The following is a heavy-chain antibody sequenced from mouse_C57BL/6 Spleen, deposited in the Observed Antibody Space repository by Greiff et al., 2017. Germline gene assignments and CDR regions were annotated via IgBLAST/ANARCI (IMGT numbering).Heavy chain of an antibody. J-gene: IGHJ3*01. Sequence: VQLKESGPELVKPGASVKMSCKASGYTFTDYNMHWVKQSHGKSLEWIGYINPNNGGTSYNQKFKGKATLTVNKSSSTAYMERRSLTSEDSAVYYGARDGDYGAWFAYWGQGTLVTVSA. CDR3: ARDGDYGAWFAY. D-gene: IGHD2-13*01. CDR2: INPNNGGT. V-gene: IGHV1-22*01. CDR1: GYTFTDYN.